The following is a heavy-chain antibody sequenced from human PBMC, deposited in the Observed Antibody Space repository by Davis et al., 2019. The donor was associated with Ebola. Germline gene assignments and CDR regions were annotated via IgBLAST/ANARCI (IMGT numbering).Heavy chain of an antibody. Sequence: GSLRLSCAASGFTFSTYWMSWVRQAPGKGPEWVANIKQDGSESHYVDSVKGRFTISRDNAKNSLYLQMNSLRAEDTAMYYCARHPHFDYWGQGTLVTVSS. J-gene: IGHJ4*02. CDR3: ARHPHFDY. CDR1: GFTFSTYW. V-gene: IGHV3-7*01. CDR2: IKQDGSES.